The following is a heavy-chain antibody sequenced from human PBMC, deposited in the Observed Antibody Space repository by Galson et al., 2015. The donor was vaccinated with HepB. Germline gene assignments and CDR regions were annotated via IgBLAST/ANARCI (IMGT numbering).Heavy chain of an antibody. CDR3: AREYDYVWGSSPSGNYYYAMDA. CDR1: GYNFNVYY. D-gene: IGHD3-16*01. Sequence: SVKVSCKASGYNFNVYYIHWVRQAPGQGLEWLGRIDPDSGGTDYAQKFQGRVTMTSDTSISTAYMELSRLRSDDTAFYYCAREYDYVWGSSPSGNYYYAMDACGQGTTVIASS. J-gene: IGHJ6*02. V-gene: IGHV1-2*06. CDR2: IDPDSGGT.